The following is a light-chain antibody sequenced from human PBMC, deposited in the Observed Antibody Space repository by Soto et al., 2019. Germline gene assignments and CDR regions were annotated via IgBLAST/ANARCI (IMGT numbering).Light chain of an antibody. Sequence: EIVMTQSPATLSVSPGERATLSCRARQSVSSNLAWYQQKPGQAPRLLIYGASTRATGSPARFSGSGSGTEFTLTISSLQSEDFAVYYCQQYNNWPLYTFGQGTKLEIK. J-gene: IGKJ2*01. CDR2: GAS. CDR3: QQYNNWPLYT. V-gene: IGKV3-15*01. CDR1: QSVSSN.